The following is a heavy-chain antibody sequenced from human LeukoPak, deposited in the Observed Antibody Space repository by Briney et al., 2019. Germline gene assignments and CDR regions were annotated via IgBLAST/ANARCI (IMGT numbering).Heavy chain of an antibody. J-gene: IGHJ3*02. V-gene: IGHV4-39*02. CDR3: AREAYYYDSSGLNGNAFDI. Sequence: PSETLSLTCTVAGGSISSSSYYWGWIRQPPGKGLEWIGSIYYSGSTYYNPSLKSRVTISVDTSKNQFSLKLSSVTAADTAVYYCAREAYYYDSSGLNGNAFDIWGQGTMVTVSS. CDR1: GGSISSSSYY. D-gene: IGHD3-22*01. CDR2: IYYSGST.